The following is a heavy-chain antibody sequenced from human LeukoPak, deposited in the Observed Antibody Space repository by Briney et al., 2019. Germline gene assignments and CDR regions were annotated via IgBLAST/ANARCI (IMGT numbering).Heavy chain of an antibody. Sequence: GASVKVSCKASGYTFTGYYMHWVRQAPGQGLEWMGWINPNSGGTNYAQKFQGRVTMTRDTSISTAYMELSSLRSDDTAVYYCARDMFDIAAAQRRFDPWGQGTLVTVSS. CDR2: INPNSGGT. CDR3: ARDMFDIAAAQRRFDP. V-gene: IGHV1-2*02. D-gene: IGHD6-13*01. CDR1: GYTFTGYY. J-gene: IGHJ5*02.